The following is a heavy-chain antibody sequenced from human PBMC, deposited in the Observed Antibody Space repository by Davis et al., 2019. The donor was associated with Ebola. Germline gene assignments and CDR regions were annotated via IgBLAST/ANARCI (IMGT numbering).Heavy chain of an antibody. D-gene: IGHD4-17*01. Sequence: SLNTPCAAPGFTFSSYRMSRVRQAPGKGLEWVAVIWYDGSNKYYADSVKGRFTISRDNSKNTLYLQMNSLRAEDTAVYYCARDPAVTPGYYGMDVWGQGTTVTVSS. J-gene: IGHJ6*02. CDR1: GFTFSSYR. V-gene: IGHV3-33*08. CDR3: ARDPAVTPGYYGMDV. CDR2: IWYDGSNK.